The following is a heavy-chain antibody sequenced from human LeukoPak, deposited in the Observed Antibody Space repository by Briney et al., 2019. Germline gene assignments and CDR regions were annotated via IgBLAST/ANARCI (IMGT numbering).Heavy chain of an antibody. D-gene: IGHD6-19*01. Sequence: GASVKVSCKASGYTFSIYYMHWVRQAPGQGVEWMGIINPSGGSTIYAQKFQGRVTMTGDTSTDTAYMELSSLRSEDTAVYYCATDTSSGWSLNAFDIWGQGTLVTVSS. CDR1: GYTFSIYY. V-gene: IGHV1-46*01. J-gene: IGHJ3*02. CDR2: INPSGGST. CDR3: ATDTSSGWSLNAFDI.